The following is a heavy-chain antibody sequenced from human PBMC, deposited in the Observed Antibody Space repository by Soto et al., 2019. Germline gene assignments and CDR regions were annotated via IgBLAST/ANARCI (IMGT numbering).Heavy chain of an antibody. CDR1: GFTFGDYA. D-gene: IGHD3-22*01. Sequence: EVQLVESGGGLVKPGRSLRLSCTASGFTFGDYAMSWFRQAPGKGLEWVGFIRSKTYGGTTEYAASVKGRFTISRDDSKSIAYLQMNSLKTEDTAVYYCAREAKYYDSSGYYLLTYFDYWGQGTLVTVSS. J-gene: IGHJ4*02. CDR2: IRSKTYGGTT. CDR3: AREAKYYDSSGYYLLTYFDY. V-gene: IGHV3-49*05.